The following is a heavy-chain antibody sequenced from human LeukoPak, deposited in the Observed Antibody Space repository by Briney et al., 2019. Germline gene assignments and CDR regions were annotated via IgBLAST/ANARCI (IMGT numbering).Heavy chain of an antibody. J-gene: IGHJ5*02. Sequence: AASVKVSCKASGYTFTSYYMHWVRQAPGQGLEWMGIINPSGGSTSYAQKFQGRVTMTRDTSTSTVYMELSSLRSEDTAVYYCARDWNGGNWGNWFDPWGQGTLVTVSS. CDR2: INPSGGST. V-gene: IGHV1-46*01. CDR3: ARDWNGGNWGNWFDP. CDR1: GYTFTSYY. D-gene: IGHD4-23*01.